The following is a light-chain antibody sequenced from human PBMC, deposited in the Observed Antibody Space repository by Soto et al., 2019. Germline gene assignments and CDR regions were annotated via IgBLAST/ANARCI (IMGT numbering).Light chain of an antibody. CDR1: QSISSW. J-gene: IGKJ1*01. V-gene: IGKV1-5*03. Sequence: DIQMTQSPSTLSASVGYRVTITCRASQSISSWLAWYQQKPGKAPKLLIYKASTLKSGVPSRFSGSGSGTEFTLTTSSLQPDDFATYYCQQYNSYPWTFGQGTKV. CDR3: QQYNSYPWT. CDR2: KAS.